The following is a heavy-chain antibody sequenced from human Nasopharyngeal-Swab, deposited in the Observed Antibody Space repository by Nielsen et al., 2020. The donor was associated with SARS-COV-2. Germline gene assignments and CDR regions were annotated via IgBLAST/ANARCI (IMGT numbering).Heavy chain of an antibody. J-gene: IGHJ6*02. CDR1: GYTFTSYD. D-gene: IGHD2-15*01. CDR3: AGDIVVVVAATPYYYYGMDV. CDR2: MNPNSGNT. V-gene: IGHV1-8*01. Sequence: ASVKASCKASGYTFTSYDINWVRQATGQGLEWMGWMNPNSGNTGYAQKYQGRVTMTRNTSISTAYMELSSLRSEDTAVYYCAGDIVVVVAATPYYYYGMDVWGQGTTVTVSS.